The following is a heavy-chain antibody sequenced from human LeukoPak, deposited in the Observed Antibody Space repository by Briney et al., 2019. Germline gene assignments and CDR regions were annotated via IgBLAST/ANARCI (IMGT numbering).Heavy chain of an antibody. CDR1: GGSFSGYY. CDR3: ARHPYDYYYMDV. V-gene: IGHV4-39*01. CDR2: VYYTGST. J-gene: IGHJ6*03. Sequence: SETLSLTCAVYGGSFSGYYWGWIRQPPGKGLEWIGSVYYTGSTFYNPSVESRVTISVDTSKKQISLNLSSVTAADTAVYYCARHPYDYYYMDVWGKGTTVTISS.